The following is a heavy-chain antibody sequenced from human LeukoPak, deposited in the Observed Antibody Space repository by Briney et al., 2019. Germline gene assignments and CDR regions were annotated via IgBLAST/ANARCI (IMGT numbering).Heavy chain of an antibody. CDR2: VNTVISYI. CDR1: GFTFSDYS. D-gene: IGHD3-22*01. V-gene: IGHV3-21*01. J-gene: IGHJ4*02. Sequence: PGGSLRLSCAASGFTFSDYSMNWVRQAPGKGLGWGASVNTVISYIYYADSMRGRFTISRDNAKNSLFLQMNSMRAEDTAVYYCARLRRNSDRSDFFYYYDHWGQGTLVTVSS. CDR3: ARLRRNSDRSDFFYYYDH.